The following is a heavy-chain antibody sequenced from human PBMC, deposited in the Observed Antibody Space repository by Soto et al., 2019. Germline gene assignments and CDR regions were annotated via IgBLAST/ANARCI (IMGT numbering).Heavy chain of an antibody. Sequence: QVQLVESGGGVVQPGRSLRLSCAASGFTFSSYAMHWVRQAPGKGLEWVAVISYDGSNKYYADSVKGRFTISRDNSKNKLYLQMNGLRAEDTAVYYWARDGQQLVLVWFHPWRQGTLVTVFS. CDR1: GFTFSSYA. CDR3: ARDGQQLVLVWFHP. CDR2: ISYDGSNK. D-gene: IGHD6-13*01. J-gene: IGHJ5*02. V-gene: IGHV3-30-3*01.